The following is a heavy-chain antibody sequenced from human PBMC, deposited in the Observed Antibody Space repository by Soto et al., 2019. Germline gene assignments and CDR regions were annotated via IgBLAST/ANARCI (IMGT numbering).Heavy chain of an antibody. D-gene: IGHD3-22*01. V-gene: IGHV4-4*01. CDR3: ARTGKFYYYDTTGLPFDP. Sequence: GSLRLSCAASGFTFSNAWMNWVRLSPGKGLEWIGEIYHLGRTNYNPSLKSRVTLSIDKSNNQFSLTLTSVTAADTAVYFCARTGKFYYYDTTGLPFDPWGPGILVTVSS. CDR2: IYHLGRT. CDR1: GFTFSNAW. J-gene: IGHJ5*02.